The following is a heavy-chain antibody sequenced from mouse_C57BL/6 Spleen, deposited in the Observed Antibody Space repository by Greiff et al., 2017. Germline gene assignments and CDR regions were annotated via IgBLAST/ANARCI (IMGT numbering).Heavy chain of an antibody. CDR2: ISAGGSYT. CDR3: SRDDYGSSYGFSY. CDR1: GSTFSSYA. D-gene: IGHD1-1*01. J-gene: IGHJ3*01. V-gene: IGHV5-4*01. Sequence: DVQLVESGGGLVKPGGSLKLSCAASGSTFSSYAMSWVRQTPAQRLEWVATISAGGSYTYYPDNVKGRFTISSDTAKTNLYLQLIHLKSEDTAMYYCSRDDYGSSYGFSYWGPGTLVTVSA.